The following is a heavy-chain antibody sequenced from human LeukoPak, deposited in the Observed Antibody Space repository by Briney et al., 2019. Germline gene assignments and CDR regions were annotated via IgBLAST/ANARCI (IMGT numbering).Heavy chain of an antibody. Sequence: SETLSLTCAVYGGSFSGYFWSWIRHSPGQGLEWIVEINDRGSTNCNPSLKSRVTISVDSSKNQFSLKLSSVSAADTAVYYCARNTDCSGGSCNFDSWGQGTRVTVSS. V-gene: IGHV4-34*01. CDR3: ARNTDCSGGSCNFDS. CDR1: GGSFSGYF. J-gene: IGHJ4*02. D-gene: IGHD2-15*01. CDR2: INDRGST.